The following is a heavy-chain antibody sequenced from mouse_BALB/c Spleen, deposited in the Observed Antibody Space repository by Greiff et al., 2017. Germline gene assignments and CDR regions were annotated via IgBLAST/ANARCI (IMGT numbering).Heavy chain of an antibody. CDR3: ARFLNYYGSSRDD. Sequence: VQLQQSGAELVKPGASVKLSCTASGFNIKDIYMHWVKQRPEQGLEWIGRIDPANGNTKYDPKFQGKATITADTSSNTAYLQLSSLTSEDTAVYYCARFLNYYGSSRDDWGQGTTLTVSS. V-gene: IGHV14-3*02. J-gene: IGHJ2*01. CDR2: IDPANGNT. D-gene: IGHD1-1*01. CDR1: GFNIKDIY.